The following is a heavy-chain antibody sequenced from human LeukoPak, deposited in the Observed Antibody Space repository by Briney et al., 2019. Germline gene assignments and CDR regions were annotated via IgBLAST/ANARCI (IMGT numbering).Heavy chain of an antibody. V-gene: IGHV3-53*01. CDR1: GFTVSSDY. CDR3: AGENSSSWSGWFDP. D-gene: IGHD6-13*01. CDR2: IYSGGST. Sequence: GGSLRLSCAVSGFTVSSDYMSWVRQAPGKGLEWVSVIYSGGSTYYADSVKGRFTISRDNSKNTLYLQMNSLRAEDTAVYYCAGENSSSWSGWFDPWGQGTLVTVSS. J-gene: IGHJ5*02.